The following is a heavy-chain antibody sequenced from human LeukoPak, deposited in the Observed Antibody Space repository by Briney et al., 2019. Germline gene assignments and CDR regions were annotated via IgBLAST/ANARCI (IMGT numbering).Heavy chain of an antibody. CDR2: IRSKAYGCTT. D-gene: IGHD4-17*01. V-gene: IGHV3-49*03. CDR1: GFTFSDYY. CDR3: TRIVDYGDYEDYYYYMDV. J-gene: IGHJ6*03. Sequence: GGSLRLSCAAAGFTFSDYYMSWFRQALGKGRGWVGFIRSKAYGCTTEYAASVKGRFTISRDDSKSIAYLQMNSLKTEDTAVYYCTRIVDYGDYEDYYYYMDVWGKGTTVTVSS.